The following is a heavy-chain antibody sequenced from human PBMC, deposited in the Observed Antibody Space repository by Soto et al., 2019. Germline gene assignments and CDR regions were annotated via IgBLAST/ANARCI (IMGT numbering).Heavy chain of an antibody. CDR2: ISYDGSNK. Sequence: QVQLVESGGGVVQPGRSLRLSCAASGFTFSSYGMHWVRQAPGKGLEWVAVISYDGSNKYYADSVKGRFTISRDNSKNTQYLQMNSLRAEDTAVYYCAKDRVRFGELDWFDPWGQGTLVTVSS. J-gene: IGHJ5*02. CDR1: GFTFSSYG. D-gene: IGHD3-10*01. CDR3: AKDRVRFGELDWFDP. V-gene: IGHV3-30*18.